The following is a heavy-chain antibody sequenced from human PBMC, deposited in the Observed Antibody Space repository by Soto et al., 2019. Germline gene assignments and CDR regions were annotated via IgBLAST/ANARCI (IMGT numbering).Heavy chain of an antibody. D-gene: IGHD2-15*01. Sequence: GSLRLSCAASGFTFSSYSMNWVRQAPGKGLEWVSSISSSSSYIYYADSVKGRFTISRDNAKNSLYLQMNSLRAEDTAVYYCARDHESAVVVVAATYDYWGQGTLVTVSS. CDR3: ARDHESAVVVVAATYDY. V-gene: IGHV3-21*01. J-gene: IGHJ4*02. CDR2: ISSSSSYI. CDR1: GFTFSSYS.